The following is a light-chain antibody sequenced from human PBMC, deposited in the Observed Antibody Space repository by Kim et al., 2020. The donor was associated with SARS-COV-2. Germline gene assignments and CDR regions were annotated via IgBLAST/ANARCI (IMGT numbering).Light chain of an antibody. Sequence: SLGERATLPCRASQSVRDNLAWYQQKPGQAPRLLIYGASTRATGIPARFSGSGSGTEFTLTISSLQSEDSAVYYCQQYDDWPPWTFGQGTKVDIK. CDR1: QSVRDN. CDR3: QQYDDWPPWT. CDR2: GAS. V-gene: IGKV3-15*01. J-gene: IGKJ1*01.